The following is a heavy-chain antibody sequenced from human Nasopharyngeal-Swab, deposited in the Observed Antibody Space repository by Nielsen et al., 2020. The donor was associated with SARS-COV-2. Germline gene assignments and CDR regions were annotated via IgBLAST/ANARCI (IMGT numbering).Heavy chain of an antibody. D-gene: IGHD3-3*01. CDR2: IYYSGST. J-gene: IGHJ6*02. CDR1: GVSVSSGSYY. V-gene: IGHV4-61*01. Sequence: SETLSLTCTVSGVSVSSGSYYWSWLRQPPGQGLVWIGYIYYSGSTNYSPSLNSRVTISVDTSKNQFSLKLSSVTDADTDVYSCASGRFLEWLLGYYGMDVWGQGTTVTVSS. CDR3: ASGRFLEWLLGYYGMDV.